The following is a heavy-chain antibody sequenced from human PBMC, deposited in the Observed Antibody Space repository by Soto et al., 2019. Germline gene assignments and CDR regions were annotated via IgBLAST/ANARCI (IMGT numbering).Heavy chain of an antibody. J-gene: IGHJ4*02. Sequence: EVQLVESGGGLVQPGGSLRLSCAASGFTFSSYWMSWVRQAPGKGLEWVANIKQGGSEKYYVDSVKGRFTISRDNAKNSLYLQMNSLRAGDTAVYYCARDDVYYYDSSGYYYGRYDYWGQGTLVTVSS. D-gene: IGHD3-22*01. CDR1: GFTFSSYW. CDR2: IKQGGSEK. CDR3: ARDDVYYYDSSGYYYGRYDY. V-gene: IGHV3-7*03.